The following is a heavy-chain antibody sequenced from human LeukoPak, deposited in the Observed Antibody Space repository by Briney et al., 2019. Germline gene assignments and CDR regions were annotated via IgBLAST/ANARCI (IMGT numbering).Heavy chain of an antibody. V-gene: IGHV4-34*01. CDR1: GGSFSGYY. CDR3: AREMGYSYGYWYFDV. Sequence: SETLSLTCAVYGGSFSGYYWSWIRQPPGKGLEWIGEINHSGSTNYNPSLKSRVTISVDTSKNQFSLKLSSVTAADTAVYYCAREMGYSYGYWYFDVWGRGTLVTVSS. CDR2: INHSGST. J-gene: IGHJ2*01. D-gene: IGHD5-18*01.